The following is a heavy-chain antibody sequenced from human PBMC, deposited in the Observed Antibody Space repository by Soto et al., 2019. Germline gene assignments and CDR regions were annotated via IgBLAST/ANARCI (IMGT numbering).Heavy chain of an antibody. D-gene: IGHD3-10*01. CDR1: GYTFTGYY. CDR3: ARGYGSGSYYNAHYYYYMDV. CDR2: INPNSGGT. V-gene: IGHV1-2*04. J-gene: IGHJ6*03. Sequence: GASVKVSCKASGYTFTGYYMHWVRQAPGQGLEWMGWINPNSGGTNYAQKFQGWVTMTRDTSISTAYMELSRLRSDDTAVYYCARGYGSGSYYNAHYYYYMDVWGKGTTVTVSS.